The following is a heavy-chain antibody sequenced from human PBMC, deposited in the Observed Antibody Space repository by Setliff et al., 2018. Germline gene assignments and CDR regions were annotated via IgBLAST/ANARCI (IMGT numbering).Heavy chain of an antibody. J-gene: IGHJ4*02. CDR2: IKEDGSEK. V-gene: IGHV3-7*01. Sequence: GGSLRLSCAASRFTFSNYWMSWVRQAPGKGLEWVANIKEDGSEKYYVDSVKGRFTISRDNAKNSLDLQMDSLRAEDTAVYYCVRDPHFDSWDQGTLVTVSS. CDR1: RFTFSNYW. CDR3: VRDPHFDS.